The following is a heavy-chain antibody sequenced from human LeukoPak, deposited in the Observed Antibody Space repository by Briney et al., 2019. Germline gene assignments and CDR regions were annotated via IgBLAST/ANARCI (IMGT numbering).Heavy chain of an antibody. CDR2: IYHSGST. V-gene: IGHV4-4*02. CDR3: ARVGTPENYDFWSGYLHAFDI. CDR1: GGSISSSNW. Sequence: PSETLSLTCAVSGGSISSSNWWSWVRQPPGKGLEWIGEIYHSGSTNYNPSLKSRVTISVDRSKNQFSLKLSSVTAADTAVYYCARVGTPENYDFWSGYLHAFDIWGQGTMVTVSS. D-gene: IGHD3-3*01. J-gene: IGHJ3*02.